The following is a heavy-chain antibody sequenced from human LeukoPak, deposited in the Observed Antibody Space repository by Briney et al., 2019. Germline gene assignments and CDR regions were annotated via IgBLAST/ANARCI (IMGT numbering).Heavy chain of an antibody. CDR2: INPNSGGT. D-gene: IGHD6-19*01. CDR1: GYTFTGYY. Sequence: ASVKVSCKASGYTFTGYYMHWVRQAPGQGLEWMGRINPNSGGTNYAQKFQGRVTMTRDTSISTAYMELSRLRSDDTAVYYCAREGSSGWNNWFDPWGQGTLVTVSS. CDR3: AREGSSGWNNWFDP. V-gene: IGHV1-2*06. J-gene: IGHJ5*02.